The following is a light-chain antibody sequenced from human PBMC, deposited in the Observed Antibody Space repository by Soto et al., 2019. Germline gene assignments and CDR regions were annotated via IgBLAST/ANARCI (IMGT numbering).Light chain of an antibody. J-gene: IGKJ4*01. CDR3: QTYNSAPLT. V-gene: IGKV1-27*01. CDR2: GAS. Sequence: DIQMTQSPSSLSASVGDIVTVNFRASQDINNYLAWYQQKPGKVPKLLIYGASTLHSGVPSRFSGSGSGTDFTLTISRLQPGDVATYYCQTYNSAPLTFGGGTKVDIK. CDR1: QDINNY.